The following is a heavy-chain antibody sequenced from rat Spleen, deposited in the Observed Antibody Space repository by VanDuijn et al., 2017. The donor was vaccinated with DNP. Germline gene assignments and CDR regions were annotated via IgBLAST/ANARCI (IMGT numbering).Heavy chain of an antibody. J-gene: IGHJ2*01. CDR2: VNKDSSRI. CDR3: AKGPNYGGYSDFFDY. D-gene: IGHD1-11*01. V-gene: IGHV4-2*01. CDR1: GFNFNNYW. Sequence: EVKLVESGGGLVQPGRSLKLSCAASGFNFNNYWMGWVRQAPGKGLEWIGEVNKDSSRINYIPSLKEKITISRDNAQNTLYLQMNKLGSEDTAIYHCAKGPNYGGYSDFFDYWGQGVMVTVSS.